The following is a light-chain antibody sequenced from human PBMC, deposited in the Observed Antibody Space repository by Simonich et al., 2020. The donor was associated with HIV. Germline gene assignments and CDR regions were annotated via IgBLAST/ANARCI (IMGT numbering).Light chain of an antibody. Sequence: QSALTQPPSASGSPGQSVTISCTGTSSDIGGYNFVSWYQQHPGKAPKLLLYEVTKRPSGVPDRFSGSKSGNTASLTISGLQAEDETDYYCCSYVGSSTYVVFGGGTKLTVL. CDR3: CSYVGSSTYVV. V-gene: IGLV2-8*01. CDR1: SSDIGGYNF. J-gene: IGLJ2*01. CDR2: EVT.